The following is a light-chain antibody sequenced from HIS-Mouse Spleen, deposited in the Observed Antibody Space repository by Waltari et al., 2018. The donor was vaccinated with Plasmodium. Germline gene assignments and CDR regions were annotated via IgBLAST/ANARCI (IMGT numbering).Light chain of an antibody. CDR2: GAS. Sequence: EIVMTQSPATLSVSPVDRATLSCRASKSVSSNVAWYQQKPGQAPSLLIYGASTRATGIPARFSGSGSVTEFTLTISSLQSEDFAVYYCQQYNNWPFTFGPGTKVDIK. CDR1: KSVSSN. CDR3: QQYNNWPFT. V-gene: IGKV3-15*01. J-gene: IGKJ3*01.